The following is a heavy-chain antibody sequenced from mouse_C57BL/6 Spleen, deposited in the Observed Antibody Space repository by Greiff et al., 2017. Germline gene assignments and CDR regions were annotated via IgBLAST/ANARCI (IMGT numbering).Heavy chain of an antibody. D-gene: IGHD3-2*02. CDR2: IDPSDSYT. Sequence: QVQLQQPGAELVMPGASVKLSCKASGYTFTSYWMHWVKQRPGQGLEWIGEIDPSDSYTNYNQKFKGKSTLTVDKSSSTAYMQLSSLTSEDSAVYYCARGKAQVPFAYWGQGTLVTVSA. CDR3: ARGKAQVPFAY. J-gene: IGHJ3*01. CDR1: GYTFTSYW. V-gene: IGHV1-69*01.